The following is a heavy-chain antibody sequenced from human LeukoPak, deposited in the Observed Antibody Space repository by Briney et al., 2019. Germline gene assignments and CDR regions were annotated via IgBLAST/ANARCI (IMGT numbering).Heavy chain of an antibody. Sequence: GRSLRLSCAASGFTLSSYAMHWVRQAPGKGLEGGAVISYDGSNKYYADSVKGRFTISRDNSKNTLYLQMNSLRAEDTAVYYCARDRRPYYYYGMDVWGQGTTVTVSS. V-gene: IGHV3-30-3*01. CDR1: GFTLSSYA. CDR2: ISYDGSNK. J-gene: IGHJ6*02. CDR3: ARDRRPYYYYGMDV.